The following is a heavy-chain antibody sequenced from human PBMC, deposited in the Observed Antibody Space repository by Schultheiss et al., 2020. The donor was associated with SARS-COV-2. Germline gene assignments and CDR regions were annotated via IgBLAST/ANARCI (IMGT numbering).Heavy chain of an antibody. CDR1: GFTFDDYA. CDR2: INSDGSST. V-gene: IGHV3-74*01. CDR3: ASHYGTYYYYMDV. D-gene: IGHD3-16*01. Sequence: GGSLRLSCAASGFTFDDYAMHWVRQAPGKGLVWVSRINSDGSSTSYADSVKGRFTISRDNAKNTLYLQMNSLRAEDTAVYYCASHYGTYYYYMDVWGKGTTVTVSS. J-gene: IGHJ6*03.